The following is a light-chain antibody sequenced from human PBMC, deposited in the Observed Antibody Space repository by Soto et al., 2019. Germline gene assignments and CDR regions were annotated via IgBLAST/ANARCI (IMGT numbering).Light chain of an antibody. CDR2: DVS. CDR1: SSDVGGYDF. Sequence: QSALTQPASVSGSPGQSITFSCTGTSSDVGGYDFVSWYQQHPGKAPKLMIYDVSNRPSGVSDRFSGSKSGNTASLTISGLQAEDEADYYCSSYTRSTTLVFGGGTKVTVL. CDR3: SSYTRSTTLV. V-gene: IGLV2-14*03. J-gene: IGLJ2*01.